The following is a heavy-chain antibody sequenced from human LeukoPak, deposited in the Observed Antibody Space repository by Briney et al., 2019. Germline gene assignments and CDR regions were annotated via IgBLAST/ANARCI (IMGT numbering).Heavy chain of an antibody. CDR2: MYYRGST. V-gene: IGHV4-59*08. CDR1: GGSISTYY. CDR3: ARRSAAVMEDWFDP. Sequence: SETLSLTCTVSGGSISTYYWSWIRQAPGKGLEWIGHMYYRGSTTYNPSLKTRVTISIDTSKNQLSLKLSSVTAADTAVYYCARRSAAVMEDWFDPWGQGTLVIVSS. J-gene: IGHJ5*02. D-gene: IGHD2-2*01.